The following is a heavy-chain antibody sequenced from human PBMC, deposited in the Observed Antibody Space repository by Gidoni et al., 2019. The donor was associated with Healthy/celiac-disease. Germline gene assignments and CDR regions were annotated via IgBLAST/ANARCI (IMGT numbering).Heavy chain of an antibody. CDR1: GFTFGDYA. D-gene: IGHD3-22*01. J-gene: IGHJ4*02. CDR2: IRSKAYGGTT. Sequence: EVQLVESGGGLVQPGRSLRLSCTASGFTFGDYAMSWFRQAPGKGLEWVGFIRSKAYGGTTEYAASVKGRFTISRDDSKSIAYLQMNSLKTEDTAVYYCTIYDSSGYYRDYWGQGTLVTVSS. V-gene: IGHV3-49*03. CDR3: TIYDSSGYYRDY.